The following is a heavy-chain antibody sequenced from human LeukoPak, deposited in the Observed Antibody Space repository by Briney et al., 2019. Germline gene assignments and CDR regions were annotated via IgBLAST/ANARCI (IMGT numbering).Heavy chain of an antibody. CDR3: AKPRDSSGYYYLGIFDY. J-gene: IGHJ4*02. CDR1: GFTFSSYA. Sequence: GGSLRLSCAASGFTFSSYAMSWVRQAPGKGLEWVSAISGSGGSTYYADSVKGRFTISGDNSKNTLYLQMNSLRAEDTAVYYCAKPRDSSGYYYLGIFDYWGQGTLVTVSS. V-gene: IGHV3-23*01. CDR2: ISGSGGST. D-gene: IGHD3-22*01.